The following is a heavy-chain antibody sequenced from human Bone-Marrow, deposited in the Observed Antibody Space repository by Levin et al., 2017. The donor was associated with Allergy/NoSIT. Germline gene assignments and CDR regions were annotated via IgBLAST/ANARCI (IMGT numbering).Heavy chain of an antibody. CDR3: VRHDWFDP. J-gene: IGHJ5*02. Sequence: GGSLRLSCLVSGFTVSNAYMSWVRQAPGKGLEWVSVIYSGGSTYYADSVKGRFTISRDISKNTLYLHMNSLRVEDTAMYYCVRHDWFDPWGQGTLVTVSS. CDR1: GFTVSNAY. V-gene: IGHV3-66*04. CDR2: IYSGGST.